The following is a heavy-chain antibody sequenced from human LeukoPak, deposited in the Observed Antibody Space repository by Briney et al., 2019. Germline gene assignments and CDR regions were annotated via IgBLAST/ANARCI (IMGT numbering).Heavy chain of an antibody. Sequence: GASVTVSCKASGYTFTSYGISWVRQAPGQGLEWMGWISAYNGNTNYAQKLQGRVTMTTDTSTSTAYMELRSLRSDDTAVYYCARADSSGYYWDYFDYWGQGTLVTVSS. D-gene: IGHD3-22*01. V-gene: IGHV1-18*01. CDR3: ARADSSGYYWDYFDY. CDR1: GYTFTSYG. CDR2: ISAYNGNT. J-gene: IGHJ4*02.